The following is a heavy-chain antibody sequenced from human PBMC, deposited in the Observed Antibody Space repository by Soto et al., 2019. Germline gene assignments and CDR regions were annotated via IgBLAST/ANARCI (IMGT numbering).Heavy chain of an antibody. CDR1: GFTFTSYA. CDR3: ARDLTGYCTTTACYSYFDY. D-gene: IGHD2-2*02. Sequence: GESLKISCAGSGFTFTSYAMSWVLQAPGDGLEWVANIQQDGSEKYYVDSVKGRFTISRDNAKNSLYLQMNSPRAEDTAVYYCARDLTGYCTTTACYSYFDYWGQGTLVTVSS. CDR2: IQQDGSEK. J-gene: IGHJ4*02. V-gene: IGHV3-7*03.